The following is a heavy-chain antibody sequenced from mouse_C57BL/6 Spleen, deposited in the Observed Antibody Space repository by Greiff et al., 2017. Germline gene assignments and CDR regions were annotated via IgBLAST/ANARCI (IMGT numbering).Heavy chain of an antibody. V-gene: IGHV1-82*01. CDR2: IYPGDGDT. J-gene: IGHJ2*01. CDR3: ARGGAGYFDY. Sequence: QVQLKESGPELVKPGASVKISCKASGYAFSSSWMNWVKQRPGKGLEWIGRIYPGDGDTNYNGKFKGKATLTADKSSSTAYMQRSSRTSEDSAVYFCARGGAGYFDYWGQGTTLTVSS. CDR1: GYAFSSSW.